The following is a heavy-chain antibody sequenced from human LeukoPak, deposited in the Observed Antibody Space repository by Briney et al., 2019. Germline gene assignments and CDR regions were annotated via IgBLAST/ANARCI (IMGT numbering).Heavy chain of an antibody. CDR1: GGSISNYY. J-gene: IGHJ4*02. CDR2: IYYSGST. V-gene: IGHV4-59*01. D-gene: IGHD6-19*01. CDR3: ARDESSGWYVY. Sequence: SGTLSLTCTVSGGSISNYYWSWIRQPPGKGLEWIGHIYYSGSTNYNPSLKSRVTISVDTSKNQFSLKLSSVTAADTAVYYCARDESSGWYVYWGQGTLVTVSS.